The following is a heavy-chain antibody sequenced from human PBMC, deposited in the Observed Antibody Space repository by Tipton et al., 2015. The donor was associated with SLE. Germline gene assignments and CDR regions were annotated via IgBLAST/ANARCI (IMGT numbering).Heavy chain of an antibody. V-gene: IGHV4-30-4*01. D-gene: IGHD2-21*02. CDR1: GDSISSGDYY. CDR2: IYNSGST. CDR3: AGGDRFAYYYGLDV. Sequence: TLSLTCTVSGDSISSGDYYWSWIRQPPGKGLEWIAYIYNSGSTYHNPSLKSRVTISVDTSKNQFSLNLSSVTAADTAFYYCAGGDRFAYYYGLDVWGQGTTVTVSS. J-gene: IGHJ6*02.